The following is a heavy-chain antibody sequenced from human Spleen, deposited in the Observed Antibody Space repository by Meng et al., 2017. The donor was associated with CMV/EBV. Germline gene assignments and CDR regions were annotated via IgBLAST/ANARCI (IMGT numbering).Heavy chain of an antibody. CDR3: ARCTRCHLRNYYYGMDV. Sequence: GESLKISCAASGFTVSSNYMSWVRQAPGKGLEWVSVIYSGGSTYYADSVKGRFTISRDNSKNTLYLQMNSLRAEDTAVYYCARCTRCHLRNYYYGMDVWGQGTTVTVSS. CDR2: IYSGGST. D-gene: IGHD2-2*01. V-gene: IGHV3-53*01. CDR1: GFTVSSNY. J-gene: IGHJ6*02.